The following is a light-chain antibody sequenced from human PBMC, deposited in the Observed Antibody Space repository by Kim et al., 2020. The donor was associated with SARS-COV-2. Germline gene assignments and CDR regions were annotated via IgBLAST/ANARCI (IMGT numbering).Light chain of an antibody. V-gene: IGLV2-14*03. Sequence: QSALTQPASVSGSPGQSITISCTGTSSDVGVNNYVSWYQQHPGKAPILMIFDVRQRPFVASNRFSASNSGTTAPLTISRLQAEDEADYYCSSFTTTYARVFGGGTQLTVL. J-gene: IGLJ3*02. CDR1: SSDVGVNNY. CDR3: SSFTTTYARV. CDR2: DVR.